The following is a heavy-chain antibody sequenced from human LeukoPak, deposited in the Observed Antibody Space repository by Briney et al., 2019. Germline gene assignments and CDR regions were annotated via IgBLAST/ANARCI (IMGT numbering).Heavy chain of an antibody. CDR2: IIPILGIA. Sequence: SVKVSCKASGGTFSSYAISWVRQAPGQGLEWMGRIIPILGIANYAQKFQGRVTITADKSTSTAYMELSSLRSEDTAVYYCVTEDHYYDSSGYYDGGGDAFDIWGQGTMVTVSS. CDR3: VTEDHYYDSSGYYDGGGDAFDI. V-gene: IGHV1-69*04. CDR1: GGTFSSYA. D-gene: IGHD3-22*01. J-gene: IGHJ3*02.